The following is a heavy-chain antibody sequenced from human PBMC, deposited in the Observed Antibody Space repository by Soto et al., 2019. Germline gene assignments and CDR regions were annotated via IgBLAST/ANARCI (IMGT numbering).Heavy chain of an antibody. J-gene: IGHJ3*02. D-gene: IGHD3-22*01. CDR2: INPNSGGT. Sequence: ASVKVSCKASGYTFTGYYMHWVRQAPGQGLEWMGWINPNSGGTNYEQKFQGRVTMTRDTSISTAYMELSRLRSDDTAVYYCARVKDSRSPVAFDIWGNGTMVT. V-gene: IGHV1-2*02. CDR3: ARVKDSRSPVAFDI. CDR1: GYTFTGYY.